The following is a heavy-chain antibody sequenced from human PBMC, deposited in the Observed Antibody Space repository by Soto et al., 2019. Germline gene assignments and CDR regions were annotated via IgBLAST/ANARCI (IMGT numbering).Heavy chain of an antibody. CDR2: MNPNSGNT. Sequence: ASVKVSCKASGYTFTNYDINWVRHATGQGLEWMGWMNPNSGNTGYAQKFQGRVTMTTDTSINTAYMELRSLRSEDTAVYYCAREQRGGDYDFDYWGQGTLVTVSS. CDR1: GYTFTNYD. V-gene: IGHV1-8*01. CDR3: AREQRGGDYDFDY. D-gene: IGHD4-17*01. J-gene: IGHJ4*02.